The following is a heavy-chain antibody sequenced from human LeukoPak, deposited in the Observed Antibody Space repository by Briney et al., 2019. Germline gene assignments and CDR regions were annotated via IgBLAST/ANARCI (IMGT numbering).Heavy chain of an antibody. CDR2: FDPEDGET. CDR1: GYTLTELS. D-gene: IGHD3-16*01. J-gene: IGHJ4*02. CDR3: ARDSYLESVITNLGGGY. Sequence: ASVKVSCKVSGYTLTELSMHWVRQAPGKGLEWMGGFDPEDGETIYAQKFQGRVTMTEDTSADTAYMELSSLRSEDTAVYYCARDSYLESVITNLGGGYWGQGTLVTVSS. V-gene: IGHV1-24*01.